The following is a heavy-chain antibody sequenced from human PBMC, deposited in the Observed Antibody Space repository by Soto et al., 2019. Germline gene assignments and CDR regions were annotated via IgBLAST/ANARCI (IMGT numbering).Heavy chain of an antibody. V-gene: IGHV2-5*02. Sequence: QITLKESGPTLVKPTQTLTLTCTFSGFSLNTGGVGVGWIRQSPGKALEWLGLIYWDDDKRYSPSLKTRRTITKDTSKNQVVPTTTNMEPVDTATYFCANALNDLGAFGSWGQGTFVTVPS. CDR1: GFSLNTGGVG. CDR3: ANALNDLGAFGS. J-gene: IGHJ3*02. CDR2: IYWDDDK.